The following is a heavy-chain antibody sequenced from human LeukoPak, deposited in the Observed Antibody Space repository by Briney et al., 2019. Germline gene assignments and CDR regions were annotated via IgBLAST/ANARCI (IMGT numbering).Heavy chain of an antibody. CDR1: GFTFSSYR. J-gene: IGHJ5*02. V-gene: IGHV3-48*04. Sequence: GGSLRLSCAASGFTFSSYRMNWVRQAPGKGLEWVSYISSSGSTIYYADSVKGRFTISRDNAKNSLYLQMNSLRAEDTAVYYCARRFGVRGVIRFDPWGQGTLVTVSS. D-gene: IGHD3-10*01. CDR3: ARRFGVRGVIRFDP. CDR2: ISSSGSTI.